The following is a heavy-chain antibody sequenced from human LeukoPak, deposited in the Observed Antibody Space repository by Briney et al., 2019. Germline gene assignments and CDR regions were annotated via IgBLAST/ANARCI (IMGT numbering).Heavy chain of an antibody. V-gene: IGHV3-53*01. CDR3: ARGGDYSNYYFDY. Sequence: GGSLRLSCVVSGLTFSDYDMSWVRQAPGKGLEWVSVIYSGGSTYYADSVKGRFTISRDNSKNTLYLQMNSLRAEDTALYYCARGGDYSNYYFDYWGQGTLVTVSP. J-gene: IGHJ4*02. CDR1: GLTFSDYD. D-gene: IGHD4-11*01. CDR2: IYSGGST.